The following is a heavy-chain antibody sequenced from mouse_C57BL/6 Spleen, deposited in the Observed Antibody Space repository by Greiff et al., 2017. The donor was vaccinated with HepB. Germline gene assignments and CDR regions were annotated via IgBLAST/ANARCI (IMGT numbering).Heavy chain of an antibody. Sequence: EVKLEESGPELVKPGASVKISCKASGYSFTGYYMNWVKQSPEKSLEWIGEINPSTGGTTYNQKFKAKATLTVDKSSSTAYMQLKSLTSEDSAVYYCARNYDGYYVYAMDYWGQGTSVTVSS. CDR2: INPSTGGT. D-gene: IGHD2-3*01. CDR1: GYSFTGYY. CDR3: ARNYDGYYVYAMDY. V-gene: IGHV1-42*01. J-gene: IGHJ4*01.